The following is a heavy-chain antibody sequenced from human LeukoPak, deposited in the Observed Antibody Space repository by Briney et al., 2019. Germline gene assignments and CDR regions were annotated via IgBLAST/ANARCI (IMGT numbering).Heavy chain of an antibody. CDR3: ARSVATIRIDY. CDR2: INHSGST. CDR1: GGSFSGYY. V-gene: IGHV4-34*01. Sequence: SETLSPTCAVYGGSFSGYYWSWIRQPPGKGLEWIGEINHSGSTNYNPSLKSRVTISVDTSKNQFSLKLSSVTAADTAVYYCARSVATIRIDYWGQGTLVTVSS. D-gene: IGHD5-12*01. J-gene: IGHJ4*02.